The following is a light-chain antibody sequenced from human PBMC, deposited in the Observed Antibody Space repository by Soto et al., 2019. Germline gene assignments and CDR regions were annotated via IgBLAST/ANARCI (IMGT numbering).Light chain of an antibody. CDR2: GTS. CDR1: QSIDNNH. CDR3: EYYGTSIT. J-gene: IGKJ4*01. Sequence: EIVLTQSPGTLSLSPGASVTLSCRASQSIDNNHLAWYQQKPGQAPRLLIHGTSNRATGIPDRFSGSGSGTDFTLTFSRLEPEDFAVYYCEYYGTSITVGGGTKVDIK. V-gene: IGKV3-20*01.